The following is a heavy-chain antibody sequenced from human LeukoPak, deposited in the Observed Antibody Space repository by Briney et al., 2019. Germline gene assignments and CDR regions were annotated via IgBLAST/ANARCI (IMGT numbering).Heavy chain of an antibody. Sequence: GGSLRRSCAASGFIVSDNDIKWVRQAPGKGLEWVSLIYADGSTHYTDSVKGRFSISRDNSQNTVYLQMNSLRGEDTAVYFCAKRSVPGRPGYWGQGTLVAVSS. CDR1: GFIVSDND. D-gene: IGHD3-3*01. CDR2: IYADGST. J-gene: IGHJ4*02. V-gene: IGHV3-66*04. CDR3: AKRSVPGRPGY.